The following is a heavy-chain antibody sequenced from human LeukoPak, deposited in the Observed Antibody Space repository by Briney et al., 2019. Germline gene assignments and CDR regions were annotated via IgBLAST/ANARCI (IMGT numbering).Heavy chain of an antibody. CDR1: GFTFSSYW. CDR2: IKQDGSEK. J-gene: IGHJ3*02. Sequence: GGSLRLSCAASGFTFSSYWMSWVRQAPGKELEWVANIKQDGSEKYYVDSVKGRFTISRDNAKNSLYLQMNSLRAEDTAVYYCARAQDYYDSSGYYFGDAFDIWGQGTMVTVSS. V-gene: IGHV3-7*01. CDR3: ARAQDYYDSSGYYFGDAFDI. D-gene: IGHD3-22*01.